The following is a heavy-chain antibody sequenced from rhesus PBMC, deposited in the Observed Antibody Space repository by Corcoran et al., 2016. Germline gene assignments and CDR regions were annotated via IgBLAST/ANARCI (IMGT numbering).Heavy chain of an antibody. Sequence: QLQLQESGPGLVKPSETLSFTCAVSGGSISSNWWSWIRQSPGKGLEWIGRIPGRGGTTNNNPPLRSRVTVSTDTSKNQFSLKLNSVTAADTAVYYCARGGYCVSTSCSFDYWGQGVLVTVSS. CDR2: IPGRGGTT. CDR1: GGSISSNW. D-gene: IGHD2-2*01. V-gene: IGHV4-173*01. CDR3: ARGGYCVSTSCSFDY. J-gene: IGHJ4*01.